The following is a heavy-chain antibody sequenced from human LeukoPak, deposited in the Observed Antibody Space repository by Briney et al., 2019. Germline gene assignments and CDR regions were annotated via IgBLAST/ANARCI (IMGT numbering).Heavy chain of an antibody. V-gene: IGHV1-46*01. CDR1: GYTFTSYY. Sequence: ASVKVSCKASGYTFTSYYMHWVRQAPGQGLEWMGIINPSGGGTSYAQKFQGRVTMTRDTSTSTVYMELSSLRSEDTAVYYCARIRGYLQTGRYFDYWGQGTLVTVSS. CDR2: INPSGGGT. D-gene: IGHD3-10*01. CDR3: ARIRGYLQTGRYFDY. J-gene: IGHJ4*02.